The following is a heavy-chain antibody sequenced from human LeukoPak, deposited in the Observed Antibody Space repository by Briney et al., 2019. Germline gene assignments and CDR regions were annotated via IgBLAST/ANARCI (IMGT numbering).Heavy chain of an antibody. CDR2: INHSGST. J-gene: IGHJ4*02. D-gene: IGHD2-15*01. CDR1: GGSFSGYY. V-gene: IGHV4-34*01. CDR3: ARGGRRYCSGGSCREGDY. Sequence: SETLSLTCAVYGGSFSGYYWSWIRQPPGKGLEWIGEINHSGSTNCNPSLKSRVTISVDTSKNRFSLKLSFVTAADTAVYYCARGGRRYCSGGSCREGDYWGQGTLVTVSS.